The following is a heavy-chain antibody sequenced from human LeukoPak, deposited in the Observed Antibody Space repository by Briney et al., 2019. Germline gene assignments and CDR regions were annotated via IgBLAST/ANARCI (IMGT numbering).Heavy chain of an antibody. CDR1: GFTFTSSA. D-gene: IGHD2-8*01. CDR3: AARYCTNGVCYNGFDP. CDR2: IVVGSGNT. V-gene: IGHV1-58*02. J-gene: IGHJ5*02. Sequence: EASVKVSSKASGFTFTSSAMQWVRQARGQRLEWIGWIVVGSGNTIYAQKFQERVTITRDMSTSTAYMELSSLRSEDTAVYYCAARYCTNGVCYNGFDPWGQGTLVTVSS.